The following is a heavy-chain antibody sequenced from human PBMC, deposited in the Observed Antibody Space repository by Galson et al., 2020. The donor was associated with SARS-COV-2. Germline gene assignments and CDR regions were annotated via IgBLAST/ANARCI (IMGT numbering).Heavy chain of an antibody. D-gene: IGHD2-15*01. V-gene: IGHV3-72*01. CDR2: SRNKPKSYTI. CDR1: GFTFSDYY. CDR3: VRTIYFSGGNCYYGMDV. Sequence: GGSLRPSCAASGFTFSDYYMDWVRQVPGKGPEWVGRSRNKPKSYTIQYAASVQGRFTISRDDSEKSLYLQMNSLKTEDTAVYYCVRTIYFSGGNCYYGMDVWGQGATVTVSS. J-gene: IGHJ6*02.